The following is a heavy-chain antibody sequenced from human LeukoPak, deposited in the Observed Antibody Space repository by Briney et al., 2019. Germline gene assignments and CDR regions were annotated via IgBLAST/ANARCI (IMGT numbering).Heavy chain of an antibody. D-gene: IGHD3-10*01. CDR3: ARTLLGDGAFDI. CDR1: GYSISSGYY. Sequence: SETLSLTCAVSGYSISSGYYWGWIRQPPGKGLEWIGNIYHSGSTYYNPSLKSRVTISVDTSKNQFSLKLSSVTAADTAVYYCARTLLGDGAFDIWGQGTMVTVSS. J-gene: IGHJ3*02. CDR2: IYHSGST. V-gene: IGHV4-38-2*01.